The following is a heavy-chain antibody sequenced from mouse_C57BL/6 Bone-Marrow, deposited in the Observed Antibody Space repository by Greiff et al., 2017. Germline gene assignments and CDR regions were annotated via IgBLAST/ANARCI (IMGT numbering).Heavy chain of an antibody. J-gene: IGHJ1*03. Sequence: VQRVESGPGLVQPSQSLSITCTVSGFSLTSYGVHWVRQSPGKGLEWLGVIWSGGSTDYNAAFISRLSISKDNSKSQVFFKMNSLQADDTAIYYCARIWFYWYFDVWGTGTTVTVSS. D-gene: IGHD2-2*01. CDR2: IWSGGST. CDR1: GFSLTSYG. CDR3: ARIWFYWYFDV. V-gene: IGHV2-2*01.